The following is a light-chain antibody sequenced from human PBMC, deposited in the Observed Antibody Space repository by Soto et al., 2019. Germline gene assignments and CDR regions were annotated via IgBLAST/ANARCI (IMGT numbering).Light chain of an antibody. V-gene: IGKV3-11*01. CDR1: QSVSSY. Sequence: EIELTQSPVTLSLSPGERATLSCRASQSVSSYLAWYQQKPGQAPRLLIYDASNRATGIAAWFSGSGSGTDFTLTISCLEPEDFAVYYCQQRKSWQVTFGQRTRLEIK. J-gene: IGKJ5*01. CDR3: QQRKSWQVT. CDR2: DAS.